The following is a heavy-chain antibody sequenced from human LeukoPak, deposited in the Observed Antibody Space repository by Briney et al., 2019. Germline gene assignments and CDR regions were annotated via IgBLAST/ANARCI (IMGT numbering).Heavy chain of an antibody. V-gene: IGHV3-9*01. J-gene: IGHJ5*02. Sequence: GRSLRLSCAASGFTFDDYAMHWVRQAPGKGLEWVSGISWNSGSIGYADSVKGRFTISRDNAKNSLYLQMNSLRAEDTAVYYCATGRITMVRGVKPKPYNWFDPWGQGTLVTVSS. D-gene: IGHD3-10*01. CDR3: ATGRITMVRGVKPKPYNWFDP. CDR2: ISWNSGSI. CDR1: GFTFDDYA.